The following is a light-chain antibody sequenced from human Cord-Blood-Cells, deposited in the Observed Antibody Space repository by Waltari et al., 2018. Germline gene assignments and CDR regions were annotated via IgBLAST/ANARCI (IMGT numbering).Light chain of an antibody. J-gene: IGLJ1*01. CDR2: GNS. CDR1: SSNIGAGYD. CDR3: QSYDSSLSGYV. V-gene: IGLV1-40*01. Sequence: QSVLTQPPSVPGAPGQRVTISCTGSSSNIGAGYDVHWYQQLPGTAPKLLIYGNSNRPSGVPDRVSGSKSGTSASLAITGLQAEDEADYYCQSYDSSLSGYVFGTGTKVTVL.